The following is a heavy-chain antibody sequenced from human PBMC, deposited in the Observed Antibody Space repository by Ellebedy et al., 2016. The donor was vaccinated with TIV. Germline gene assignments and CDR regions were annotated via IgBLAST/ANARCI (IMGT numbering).Heavy chain of an antibody. CDR1: GYTFTDYG. CDR3: ARDRDIRSSSDFQH. D-gene: IGHD6-6*01. Sequence: AASVKVSCKASGYTFTDYGITWLRQAPGQGLEWMGWIGPDMGNTNYAQKFRGRVTMTTDTSTTTGYMELRSLRSDDTALYYCARDRDIRSSSDFQHWGQGTLVTVSS. V-gene: IGHV1-18*04. J-gene: IGHJ1*01. CDR2: IGPDMGNT.